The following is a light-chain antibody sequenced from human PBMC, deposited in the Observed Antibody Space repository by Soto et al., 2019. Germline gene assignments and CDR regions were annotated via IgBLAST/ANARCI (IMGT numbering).Light chain of an antibody. CDR3: ASWDDSLSALV. CDR1: GSNIGNNP. CDR2: SND. J-gene: IGLJ1*01. Sequence: QSVLTQPPSASGSPGQRVTVSCSGRGSNIGNNPVNWFQQLPGTAPKLLIYSNDQRPSGVPDRFSGSRSGTSASLAIGGLQSEDEADYYCASWDDSLSALVFGTGTKVTVL. V-gene: IGLV1-44*01.